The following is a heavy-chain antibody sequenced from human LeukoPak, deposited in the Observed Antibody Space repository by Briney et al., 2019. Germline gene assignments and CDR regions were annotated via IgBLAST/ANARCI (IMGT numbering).Heavy chain of an antibody. CDR3: ARGYSYGYGHYFDY. CDR2: ISWNSGSI. V-gene: IGHV3-9*01. Sequence: GGSLRLSCAASGFTFDDYAMHWVRQAPGKGLEWVSGISWNSGSIGYADSVKGRFTISRDNAKNSLYLQMNSLRAEDTAVYYCARGYSYGYGHYFDYWGQGTLVTVSS. D-gene: IGHD5-18*01. J-gene: IGHJ4*02. CDR1: GFTFDDYA.